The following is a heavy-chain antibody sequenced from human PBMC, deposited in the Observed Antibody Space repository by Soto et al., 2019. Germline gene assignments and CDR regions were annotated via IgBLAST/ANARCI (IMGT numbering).Heavy chain of an antibody. CDR2: IYHSGST. CDR1: GGSISSGGYS. V-gene: IGHV4-30-2*01. Sequence: PSETLSLTCAVSGGSISSGGYSWSWIRQPPGRGLEWIGYIYHSGSTYYNPSLKSRVTISVDRSKNQFSLKLSSVTAADTAVYYCASTYYDFCSGPGSGSDYYGMAVWGQGTTVTVSS. CDR3: ASTYYDFCSGPGSGSDYYGMAV. D-gene: IGHD3-3*01. J-gene: IGHJ6*02.